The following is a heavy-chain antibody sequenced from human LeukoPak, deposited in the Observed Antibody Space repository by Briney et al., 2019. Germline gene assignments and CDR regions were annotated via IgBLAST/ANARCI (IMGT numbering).Heavy chain of an antibody. CDR2: ISSSGSTI. J-gene: IGHJ6*03. Sequence: GGSLRLSCAASGFTFSDYYMSWIRQAPGKGLEWVSYISSSGSTIYYADPVKGRFTISRDNAKNSLYLQMNSLRAEDTAVYYCARSPRASDYYYMDVWGKGTTVTVSS. CDR1: GFTFSDYY. V-gene: IGHV3-11*01. CDR3: ARSPRASDYYYMDV.